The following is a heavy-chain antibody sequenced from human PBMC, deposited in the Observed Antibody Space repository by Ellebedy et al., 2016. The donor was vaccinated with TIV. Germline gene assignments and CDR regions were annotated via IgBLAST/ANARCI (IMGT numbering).Heavy chain of an antibody. CDR2: IYPGDSDT. D-gene: IGHD6-19*01. CDR3: ANEYNSASFAFDI. Sequence: GESLKISCKGSGYRFASYWIGWVRQMPGKGLDWMGIIYPGDSDTRYSPSFQGQVTISADISTSTAYLQWSSLKASDTAMYYCANEYNSASFAFDIWGQGTMVTVSS. J-gene: IGHJ3*02. CDR1: GYRFASYW. V-gene: IGHV5-51*01.